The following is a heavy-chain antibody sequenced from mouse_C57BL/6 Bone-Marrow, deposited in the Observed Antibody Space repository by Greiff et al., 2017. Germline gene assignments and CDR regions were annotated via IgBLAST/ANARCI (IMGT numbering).Heavy chain of an antibody. D-gene: IGHD1-1*01. V-gene: IGHV3-6*01. CDR3: ARERHYDGSSFYYDAMDY. Sequence: EVQVVESGPGLVKPSQSLSLTCSVTGYSITSGYYWNWIRQFPGNKLEWKGYISYDGSNNYNPSLKNRISITRDTSKNQFFLKLNSVTTEDTAKYYCARERHYDGSSFYYDAMDYWGQGTSVTVSS. CDR2: ISYDGSN. J-gene: IGHJ4*01. CDR1: GYSITSGYY.